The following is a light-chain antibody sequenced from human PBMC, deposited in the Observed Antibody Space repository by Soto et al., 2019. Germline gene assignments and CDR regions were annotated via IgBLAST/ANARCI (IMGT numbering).Light chain of an antibody. J-gene: IGLJ2*01. CDR2: DNN. Sequence: QSVLTQPPSVSAAPGQKDTISCSGSSSNIGNNYVSWYQQLPGTAPKLLIYDNNKRPSGIPDRFSGSKSGTSATLGITGLQTGDEADYYCGTWDSSLSVVFGGGTKLTVL. CDR1: SSNIGNNY. V-gene: IGLV1-51*01. CDR3: GTWDSSLSVV.